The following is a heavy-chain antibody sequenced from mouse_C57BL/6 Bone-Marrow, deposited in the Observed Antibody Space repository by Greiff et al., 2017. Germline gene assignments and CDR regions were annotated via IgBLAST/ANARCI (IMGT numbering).Heavy chain of an antibody. Sequence: QVQLQQPGTELVKPGASVKLSCKASGYTFTSYWMHWVKQRPGQGLEWIGNINPSNGGTNYNEKFKSTATLTVDKSSSTAYMQLSSLTSVDSPDYYCATVYYYDGPYFDYWGQGTMLTVAS. CDR2: INPSNGGT. CDR3: ATVYYYDGPYFDY. J-gene: IGHJ2*01. CDR1: GYTFTSYW. D-gene: IGHD2-4*01. V-gene: IGHV1-53*01.